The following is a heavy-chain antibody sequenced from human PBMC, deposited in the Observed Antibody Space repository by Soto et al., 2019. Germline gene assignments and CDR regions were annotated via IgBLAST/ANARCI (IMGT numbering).Heavy chain of an antibody. Sequence: GASVKVSCKASGYTFTSYGISWVRQAPGQGLEWMGWISAYNGNTNYAQKLQGRVTMTTDTSTSTAYMELGSLRSDDTAVYYCARVMGNGYQLLSPYYYYGMDVWGQGTTVTVSS. J-gene: IGHJ6*02. V-gene: IGHV1-18*01. CDR2: ISAYNGNT. CDR1: GYTFTSYG. D-gene: IGHD2-2*01. CDR3: ARVMGNGYQLLSPYYYYGMDV.